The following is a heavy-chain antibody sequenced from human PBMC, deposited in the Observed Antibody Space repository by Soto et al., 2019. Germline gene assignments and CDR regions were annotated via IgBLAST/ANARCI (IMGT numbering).Heavy chain of an antibody. V-gene: IGHV3-30*18. Sequence: QVQLEESGGGVVQPGRSLRLSCAASGFSFGTYGMHWVRQAPGKGLEWVATIPYDGSNKYYADSVKGRFTISRDNSRNTLYLQMNSLTADDTAVYYCAKSMSPGPDYWGQGTLVTVSS. CDR3: AKSMSPGPDY. CDR2: IPYDGSNK. J-gene: IGHJ4*02. CDR1: GFSFGTYG.